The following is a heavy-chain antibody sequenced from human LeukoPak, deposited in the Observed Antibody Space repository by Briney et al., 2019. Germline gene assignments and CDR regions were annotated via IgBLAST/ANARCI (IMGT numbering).Heavy chain of an antibody. Sequence: ASVKVSCKASGYTFTNFYMHWVRQAPGQGLEWMGWINPNSGGTNYAQKFQGRVTMTRDTSISTAYMELSRLRSDDTAVYFCATDLSGNYHNCFDPWGQGTLVTVSS. D-gene: IGHD1-26*01. CDR3: ATDLSGNYHNCFDP. J-gene: IGHJ5*02. CDR2: INPNSGGT. V-gene: IGHV1-2*02. CDR1: GYTFTNFY.